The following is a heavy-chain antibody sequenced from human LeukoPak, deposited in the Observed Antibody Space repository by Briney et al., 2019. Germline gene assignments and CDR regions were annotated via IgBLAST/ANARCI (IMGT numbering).Heavy chain of an antibody. J-gene: IGHJ4*02. CDR2: IYYSVST. Sequence: SETLSLTCTVSGVSISSSSYYWGWLRQPPGKGLEWIGSIYYSVSTYYNPSLKSRVTIAVDTSKNQFSLKLSSVTAAATAVYYCARAGENTIYYDSSGYYPTGFDYWGQGTLVTVSS. CDR1: GVSISSSSYY. V-gene: IGHV4-39*07. D-gene: IGHD3-22*01. CDR3: ARAGENTIYYDSSGYYPTGFDY.